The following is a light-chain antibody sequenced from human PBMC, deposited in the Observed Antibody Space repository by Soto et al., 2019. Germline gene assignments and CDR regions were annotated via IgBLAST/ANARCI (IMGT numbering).Light chain of an antibody. CDR1: SSNIGAGYD. CDR2: GNS. CDR3: QSYDSSLSGHV. Sequence: QSVLTQPPSVSGAPGQRVTISCTGSSSNIGAGYDVHWYQQLPGTAPKLLIYGNSNRPSGVPDRFSGSKSGTSASLVITGLQAEDEADYYCQSYDSSLSGHVFGTGTKVTVL. J-gene: IGLJ1*01. V-gene: IGLV1-40*01.